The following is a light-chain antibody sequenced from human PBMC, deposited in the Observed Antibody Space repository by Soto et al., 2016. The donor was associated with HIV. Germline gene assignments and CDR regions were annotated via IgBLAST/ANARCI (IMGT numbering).Light chain of an antibody. Sequence: YELAQPPSVSVAPGKTARITCGGNNIGRKRVHWYQQKPGQAPVLVVYDDSDRPSGIPERFSGSNSGNTATLTISRVEAGDEADYYCQVWDSSSDHPHVVFGGGTKLTVL. CDR1: NIGRKR. CDR3: QVWDSSSDHPHVV. J-gene: IGLJ2*01. CDR2: DDS. V-gene: IGLV3-21*03.